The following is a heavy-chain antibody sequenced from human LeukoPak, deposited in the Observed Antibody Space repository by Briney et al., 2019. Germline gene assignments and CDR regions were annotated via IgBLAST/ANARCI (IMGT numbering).Heavy chain of an antibody. V-gene: IGHV4-34*01. J-gene: IGHJ6*02. CDR3: ARLIRWDYYYYGMDV. CDR1: GGSFSGYY. Sequence: SETPSLTCAVYGGSFSGYYWSWIRQPPGKGLEWIGEINHSGSTNYNPSLKSRVTISVDTSKNQFSLKLSSVTAADTAVYYCARLIRWDYYYYGMDVWGQGTTVTVSS. D-gene: IGHD5-24*01. CDR2: INHSGST.